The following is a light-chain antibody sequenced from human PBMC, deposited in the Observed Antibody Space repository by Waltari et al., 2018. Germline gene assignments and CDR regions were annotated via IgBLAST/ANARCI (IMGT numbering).Light chain of an antibody. Sequence: DIQMTQSPSTLSASVGDRVTITCRASQSIGSSLAWYQQKPGIAPKVVIYEASSLESGVPSRFSGSGSGTEFTLTISSLQPDDFATYYCQQCNSYLLTFGGGTKVEIK. CDR2: EAS. J-gene: IGKJ4*01. CDR1: QSIGSS. V-gene: IGKV1-5*03. CDR3: QQCNSYLLT.